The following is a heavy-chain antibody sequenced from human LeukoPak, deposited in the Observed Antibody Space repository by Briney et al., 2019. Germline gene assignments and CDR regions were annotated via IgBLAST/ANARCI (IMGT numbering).Heavy chain of an antibody. CDR2: IYYTGST. J-gene: IGHJ3*02. Sequence: SETLSLTCSVSGGSISSYYWSWIRQPPGEGLEWIGYIYYTGSTNYNPSLKSRVTISLDTSKNQFSLKLSSVTAADTAVYYCARFPTYYYDSSGYYPNPWGAFDIWGQGTMVTVSS. CDR3: ARFPTYYYDSSGYYPNPWGAFDI. D-gene: IGHD3-22*01. CDR1: GGSISSYY. V-gene: IGHV4-59*08.